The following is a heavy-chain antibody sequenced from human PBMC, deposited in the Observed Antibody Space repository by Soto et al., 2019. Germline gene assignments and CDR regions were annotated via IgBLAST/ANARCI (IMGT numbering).Heavy chain of an antibody. CDR2: ITSTGSST. D-gene: IGHD5-12*01. Sequence: GGSLRLSCAASGFIFSNYAMTWVRQAPGKGLEWVSAITSTGSSTYYAESVKGRFTISRDNSKNTLYLQINSLTAEDTAVYYCAKGAEGYVVSSLDYWGQGTLVTVSS. V-gene: IGHV3-23*01. CDR1: GFIFSNYA. CDR3: AKGAEGYVVSSLDY. J-gene: IGHJ4*02.